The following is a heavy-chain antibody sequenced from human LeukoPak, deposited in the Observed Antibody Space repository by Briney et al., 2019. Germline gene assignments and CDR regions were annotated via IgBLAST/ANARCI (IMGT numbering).Heavy chain of an antibody. V-gene: IGHV4-4*07. Sequence: PSETLSLTCTVSGVSITNYYWAWIRQPAGKGLEWIGRMYISGSTSYNPSLKSRVTISIDKSNNQFSLKLRSVTAADTAVYYCARDYLVGAPLDSWGHGTLVTVSS. J-gene: IGHJ5*01. D-gene: IGHD1-26*01. CDR3: ARDYLVGAPLDS. CDR1: GVSITNYY. CDR2: MYISGST.